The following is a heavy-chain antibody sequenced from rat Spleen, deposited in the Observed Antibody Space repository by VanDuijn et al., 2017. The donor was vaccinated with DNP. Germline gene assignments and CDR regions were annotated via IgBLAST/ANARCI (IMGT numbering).Heavy chain of an antibody. CDR1: GFTFSNYY. D-gene: IGHD1-1*01. J-gene: IGHJ4*01. Sequence: EVHLVESGGGLVQPGRSMKLSCAASGFTFSNYYMAWVRQAPTKGLEWVASISTGGVNTYYRDSVKGRFTISRDNAKSTLYLQMNSLRSEDTATYYCARQNYYYSGNTLDAWGQGISVTVSS. CDR2: ISTGGVNT. V-gene: IGHV5-25*01. CDR3: ARQNYYYSGNTLDA.